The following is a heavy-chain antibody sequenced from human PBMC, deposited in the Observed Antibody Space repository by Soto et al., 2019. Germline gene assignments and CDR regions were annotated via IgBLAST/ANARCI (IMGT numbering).Heavy chain of an antibody. D-gene: IGHD3-22*01. Sequence: QLQLQESGPGLVKPSETLSLTCTVSGGSFSSSTYYWGWIRQPPGKGLEWIGSMYSGGNTYYNPSIKSRITVSVDSSKNHFSLKLTYVTAADTAMYYCARQPYDITGYYYGAWGQGTLVTVSS. CDR2: MYSGGNT. CDR1: GGSFSSSTYY. CDR3: ARQPYDITGYYYGA. J-gene: IGHJ5*02. V-gene: IGHV4-39*01.